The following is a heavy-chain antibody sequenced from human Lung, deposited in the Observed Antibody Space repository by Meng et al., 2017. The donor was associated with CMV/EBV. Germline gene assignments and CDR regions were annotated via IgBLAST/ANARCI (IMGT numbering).Heavy chain of an antibody. D-gene: IGHD1-26*01. CDR2: ISAYNGNT. V-gene: IGHV1-18*01. CDR3: ARVEVGITSGDY. Sequence: AQFVQSGGEVKKPGASVKVSRKASGYTFTNYGITWVRQAPGQGLEWMGWISAYNGNTNYAQTLQGRLTMTTDTSTSTAYMELRSLRSDDTAVYYCARVEVGITSGDYWGQGTLVTVSS. J-gene: IGHJ4*02. CDR1: GYTFTNYG.